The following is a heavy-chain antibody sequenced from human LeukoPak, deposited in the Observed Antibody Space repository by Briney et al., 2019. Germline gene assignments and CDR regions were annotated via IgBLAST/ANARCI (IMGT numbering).Heavy chain of an antibody. CDR3: AREPFWSGYFANLHFDY. Sequence: GGSLRLSCAASGLTFDDYAMHWVRQAPGKGLEWVSSISSSGTYIYYADSVKGRFTISRDNAKNSLYLQMNSLRAEDTAVYYCAREPFWSGYFANLHFDYWGQGTLVTVSS. CDR1: GLTFDDYA. CDR2: ISSSGTYI. D-gene: IGHD3-3*01. J-gene: IGHJ4*02. V-gene: IGHV3-21*01.